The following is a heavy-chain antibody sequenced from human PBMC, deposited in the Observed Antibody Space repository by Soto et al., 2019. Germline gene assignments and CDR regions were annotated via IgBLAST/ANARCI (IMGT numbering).Heavy chain of an antibody. J-gene: IGHJ6*02. V-gene: IGHV1-69*13. CDR2: IIPIFGTA. CDR1: GGTFSSYA. D-gene: IGHD6-13*01. CDR3: ARALIAAAGTYYYYYGLDV. Sequence: ASVKVSCKASGGTFSSYAISWVRQAPGQGLEWMGGIIPIFGTANYAQKFQGRVTITADESTSTAYMELSSLRSEDTAVYYCARALIAAAGTYYYYYGLDVWGQGTTVTVPS.